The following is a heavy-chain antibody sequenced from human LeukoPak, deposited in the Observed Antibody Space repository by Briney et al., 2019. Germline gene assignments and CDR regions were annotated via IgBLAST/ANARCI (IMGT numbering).Heavy chain of an antibody. Sequence: GGSLRLSCEGSGFVFSIYAIHWIRKSPGRGQEWVAVIASDGSYTDYVHSLKDRFTISRDNSKNTVYLDVTSLTPEDAAVYYCAREGTYSDYWSGYFEYWGQGTRVIVSS. CDR1: GFVFSIYA. D-gene: IGHD3-3*01. CDR3: AREGTYSDYWSGYFEY. J-gene: IGHJ4*02. CDR2: IASDGSYT. V-gene: IGHV3-30*04.